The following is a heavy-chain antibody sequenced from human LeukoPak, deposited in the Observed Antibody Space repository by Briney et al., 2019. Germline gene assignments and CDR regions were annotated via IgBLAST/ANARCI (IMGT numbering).Heavy chain of an antibody. CDR2: ISSSSSYI. J-gene: IGHJ4*02. D-gene: IGHD1-26*01. CDR3: ARSGVGAFDY. Sequence: PGGSLGFSCAASGFTFSSYSMNWVRQAPGKGLEWVSSISSSSSYIYYADSVKGRFTISRDNAKNSLYLQMNSLRAEDTAVYYYARSGVGAFDYWGQGTPVTVSS. V-gene: IGHV3-21*01. CDR1: GFTFSSYS.